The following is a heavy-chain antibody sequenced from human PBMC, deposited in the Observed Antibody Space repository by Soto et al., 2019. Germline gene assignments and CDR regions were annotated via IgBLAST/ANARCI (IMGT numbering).Heavy chain of an antibody. CDR1: GYTFTSYD. J-gene: IGHJ6*03. Sequence: ASVKVSCKASGYTFTSYDINWVRQATGQGLEWMGWMNPNSGNTGYAQKFQGRVTMTRNTSISTAYMELSSLRSEDTAVYYCAKGALWFGELYGNYYYYYMDVWGKGTTVTVSS. CDR2: MNPNSGNT. V-gene: IGHV1-8*01. CDR3: AKGALWFGELYGNYYYYYMDV. D-gene: IGHD3-10*01.